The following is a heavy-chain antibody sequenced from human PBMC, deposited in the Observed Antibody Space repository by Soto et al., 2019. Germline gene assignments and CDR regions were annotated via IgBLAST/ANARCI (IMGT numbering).Heavy chain of an antibody. V-gene: IGHV4-61*01. J-gene: IGHJ4*02. D-gene: IGHD5-18*01. CDR2: IYYSGST. CDR3: ARLVNVDTAMVVLNYFDY. CDR1: GGSVSSGSYY. Sequence: PSETLSLTCTVSGGSVSSGSYYWSWIRQPPGKGLEWIGYIYYSGSTNYNPSLKSRVTISVDTSKNQFSLKLSSVTAADTAVYYCARLVNVDTAMVVLNYFDYWGQGTLVTVSS.